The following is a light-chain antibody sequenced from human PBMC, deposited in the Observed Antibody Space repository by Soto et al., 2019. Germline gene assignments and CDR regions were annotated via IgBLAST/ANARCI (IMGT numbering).Light chain of an antibody. V-gene: IGKV3-11*01. CDR2: DAS. J-gene: IGKJ1*01. CDR3: QQRSNWPRT. Sequence: EIVLTQSPATLSLSPGERAPLSCKASQSVTTLLAWYQQKPGQAPRLLIQDASNRATGFPPRFSGSGSGTDFTLTISSLEPQDSAVYYCQQRSNWPRTFGQGTKVDIK. CDR1: QSVTTL.